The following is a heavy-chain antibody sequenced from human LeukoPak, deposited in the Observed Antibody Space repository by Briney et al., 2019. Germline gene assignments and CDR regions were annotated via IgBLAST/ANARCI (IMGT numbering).Heavy chain of an antibody. J-gene: IGHJ4*02. CDR1: GFTFSSYG. CDR3: ARAFVPSKWSITGIDY. Sequence: PGGSLRLSCAASGFTFSSYGMHWVRQAPGKGLEWVAVIWYGGSNKYYADSVKGRFTISRDNSKNTLYLQMNSLRAEDTAVYYCARAFVPSKWSITGIDYWGQGTLVTVSS. D-gene: IGHD1-14*01. V-gene: IGHV3-33*08. CDR2: IWYGGSNK.